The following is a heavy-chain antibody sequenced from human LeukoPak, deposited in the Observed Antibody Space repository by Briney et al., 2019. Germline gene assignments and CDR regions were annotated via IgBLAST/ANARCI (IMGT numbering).Heavy chain of an antibody. CDR3: ARVSSYYGSGSYYAGWFDP. CDR2: TYYSGST. D-gene: IGHD3-10*01. V-gene: IGHV4-59*01. J-gene: IGHJ5*02. Sequence: SETLSLTCTVSGGSISSYYWSWIRQPPGKGLEWIGYTYYSGSTNYNPSLKSRVTISVDTSKNQFSLKLSSVTAADTAVYYCARVSSYYGSGSYYAGWFDPWGQGTLVTVSS. CDR1: GGSISSYY.